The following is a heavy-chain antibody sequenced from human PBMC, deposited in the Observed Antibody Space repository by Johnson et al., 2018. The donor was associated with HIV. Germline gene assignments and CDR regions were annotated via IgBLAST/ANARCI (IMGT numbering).Heavy chain of an antibody. CDR2: ISCSGCSI. V-gene: IGHV3-11*01. CDR3: TTTSSSGYTNSYAFDV. J-gene: IGHJ3*01. Sequence: VQLVESGGALVKPGGSLRLSCAASGFTFSDYYMSRIRQAPGKGLEWVSYISCSGCSIYADSVKGRFTISRDNAKNSLYLQMNSLKTEDTAVYYCTTTSSSGYTNSYAFDVWGQGTMVTVSS. D-gene: IGHD6-6*01. CDR1: GFTFSDYY.